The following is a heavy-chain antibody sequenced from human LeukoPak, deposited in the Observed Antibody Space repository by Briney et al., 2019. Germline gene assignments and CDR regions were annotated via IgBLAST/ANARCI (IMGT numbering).Heavy chain of an antibody. Sequence: ASVKVSCKASGYTFTSYDINWVRQATGQGLKWMGWMNPNSGNTGYAQKFQGRVTMTRNTSISTAYMELSSLRSEDTAVYYCARGARVGTSFWFDPWGQGTLVTVSS. J-gene: IGHJ5*02. D-gene: IGHD2-2*01. CDR3: ARGARVGTSFWFDP. V-gene: IGHV1-8*01. CDR2: MNPNSGNT. CDR1: GYTFTSYD.